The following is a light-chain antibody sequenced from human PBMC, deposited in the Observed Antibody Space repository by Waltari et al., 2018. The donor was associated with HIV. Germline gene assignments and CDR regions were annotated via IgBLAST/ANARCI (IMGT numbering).Light chain of an antibody. CDR2: EDN. CDR3: QSYDSNSWL. CDR1: SGSIASHY. Sequence: NFMLTQPHYVSESPGKTVTISCTRSSGSIASHYVPWYQQRPGSAPTTVICEDNQRPSGVPDRFSGSIDSSSNSASLTISGLRTEDEAHYYCQSYDSNSWLFGAGTKLTVL. V-gene: IGLV6-57*03. J-gene: IGLJ3*02.